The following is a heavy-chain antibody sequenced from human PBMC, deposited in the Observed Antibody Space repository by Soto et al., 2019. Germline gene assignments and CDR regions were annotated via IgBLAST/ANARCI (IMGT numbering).Heavy chain of an antibody. CDR3: AAEPTYYYDSSGPRP. Sequence: SVKVSCKASGFTFTSSAVQWVRQARGQRLEWRGWIVVGSGNTNYAQKFQERVTITRDMSTSTAYMELSSLRSEDTAVYYCAAEPTYYYDSSGPRPWGQGTLVTVSS. D-gene: IGHD3-22*01. CDR2: IVVGSGNT. V-gene: IGHV1-58*01. CDR1: GFTFTSSA. J-gene: IGHJ5*02.